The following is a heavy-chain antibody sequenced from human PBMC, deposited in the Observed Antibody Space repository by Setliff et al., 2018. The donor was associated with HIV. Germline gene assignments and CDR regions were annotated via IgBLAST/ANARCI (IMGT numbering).Heavy chain of an antibody. CDR2: ISCDGGST. V-gene: IGHV3-43D*04. CDR1: GFTFDDYA. D-gene: IGHD3-16*02. Sequence: GGSLRLSCAASGFTFDDYAMHWVRQAPGKGLEWVSLISCDGGSTYYADSVKGRFTISRDNSKNSLYLQMSSLRAEDTALYYCAKEFIQLAFDIWGQGTMVTVSS. CDR3: AKEFIQLAFDI. J-gene: IGHJ3*02.